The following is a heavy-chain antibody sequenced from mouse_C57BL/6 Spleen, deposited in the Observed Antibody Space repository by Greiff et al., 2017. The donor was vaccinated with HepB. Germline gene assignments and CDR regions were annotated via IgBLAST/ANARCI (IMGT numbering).Heavy chain of an antibody. V-gene: IGHV2-9-1*01. CDR2: IWTGGGT. Sequence: VKLQESGPGLVAPSQSLSITCTVSGFSLTSYAISWVRQPPGKGLEWLGVIWTGGGTNYNSALKSRLSISKDNSKSQVFLKMNSLQTDDTARYYCARKEDYYGSSYYYFDYWGQGTTLTVSS. CDR3: ARKEDYYGSSYYYFDY. J-gene: IGHJ2*01. CDR1: GFSLTSYA. D-gene: IGHD1-1*01.